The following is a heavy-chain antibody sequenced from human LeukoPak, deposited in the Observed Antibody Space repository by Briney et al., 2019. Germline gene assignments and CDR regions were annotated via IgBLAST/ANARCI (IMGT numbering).Heavy chain of an antibody. D-gene: IGHD3-16*02. J-gene: IGHJ4*02. V-gene: IGHV3-23*01. CDR2: ISAGGGST. CDR3: AKATSYVWGSYRQPGS. Sequence: PGGSLRPSCAASGFIFSNYAIHWVRQAPGKGLEWVSGISAGGGSTYYADSVKGRFTISRDNSKNTLYVEMNSLRDEDTAVYYCAKATSYVWGSYRQPGSWGQGSLVTVSS. CDR1: GFIFSNYA.